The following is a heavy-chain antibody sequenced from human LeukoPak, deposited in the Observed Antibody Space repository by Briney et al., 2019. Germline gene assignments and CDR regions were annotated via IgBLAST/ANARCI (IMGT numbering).Heavy chain of an antibody. Sequence: SSETLSLTCAVYGGSFSGYYWSWIRQPPGKGLEWIGEINHRGETNYNPSLKSRVTISVDTSKNQFSLKLSSVTAADTAVYYCASITMVREGYWGQGTLVTVSS. D-gene: IGHD3-10*01. V-gene: IGHV4-34*01. J-gene: IGHJ4*02. CDR2: INHRGET. CDR1: GGSFSGYY. CDR3: ASITMVREGY.